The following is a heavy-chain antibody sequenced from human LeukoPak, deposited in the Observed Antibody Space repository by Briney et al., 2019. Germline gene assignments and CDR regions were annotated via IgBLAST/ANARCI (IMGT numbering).Heavy chain of an antibody. Sequence: PGGSLRLSCTASGFNFSNYWMHWVRQAPGKGLEWVSVIYSGGSRYYAGSVKGRFTISRHNSNNTLYLQMNSLRADDTAVYYCARVSTGDWGQGTLVTVSS. V-gene: IGHV3-53*04. CDR2: IYSGGSR. D-gene: IGHD1-1*01. CDR1: GFNFSNYW. CDR3: ARVSTGD. J-gene: IGHJ4*02.